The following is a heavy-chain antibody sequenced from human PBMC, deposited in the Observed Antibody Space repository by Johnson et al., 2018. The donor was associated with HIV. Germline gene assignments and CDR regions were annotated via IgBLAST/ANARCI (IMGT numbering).Heavy chain of an antibody. Sequence: QVQLVESGGGVVQPGGSLRLSCAASGFTFSSYGMHWVRQAPGKGLEWVAFIRYDGSNKYYADSVKGRFIISRDNSKNTLYLQMNSLRAEDTAVYYCAKDRGLLDAFDIWGQGTMVTVSS. CDR2: IRYDGSNK. J-gene: IGHJ3*02. V-gene: IGHV3-30*02. CDR3: AKDRGLLDAFDI. CDR1: GFTFSSYG.